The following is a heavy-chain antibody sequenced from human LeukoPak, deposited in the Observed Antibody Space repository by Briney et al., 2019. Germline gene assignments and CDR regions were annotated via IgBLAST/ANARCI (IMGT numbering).Heavy chain of an antibody. CDR3: VKGGASSSEGG. CDR2: ISYGAGST. V-gene: IGHV3-23*01. D-gene: IGHD6-6*01. CDR1: GFTFSSYS. Sequence: GGTLRLSCVASGFTFSSYSLSWVRQPPGKGLQWISTISYGAGSTFYPASVKGRFTISKDTSENTLSLHMNSLTPEDTAVYYCVKGGASSSEGGWGQGTLVTVSS. J-gene: IGHJ4*02.